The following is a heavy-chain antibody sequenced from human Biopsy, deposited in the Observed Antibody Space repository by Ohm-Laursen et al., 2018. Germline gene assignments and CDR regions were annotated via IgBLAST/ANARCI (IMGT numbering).Heavy chain of an antibody. V-gene: IGHV1-8*01. CDR2: LNPVSGNS. Sequence: SVKVSCKASGYTFTSYDITWVRQASGQGPEWIGWLNPVSGNSNFGQKFWGRVTVTSDTSISTAYMELSGLTSDDTATYYCGRAVRNQLLTDPWGQGTLVTVTS. D-gene: IGHD1-7*01. J-gene: IGHJ5*02. CDR3: GRAVRNQLLTDP. CDR1: GYTFTSYD.